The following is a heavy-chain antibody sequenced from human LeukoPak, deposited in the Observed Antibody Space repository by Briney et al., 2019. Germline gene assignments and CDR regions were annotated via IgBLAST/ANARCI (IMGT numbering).Heavy chain of an antibody. CDR3: ARVVTMVRGNYFGMDV. J-gene: IGHJ6*02. Sequence: SETLSLTCTVSGGSISSYYWSWIRQPPGKGLEWIGYIYYSGSTNYNPSLKSRVTISVDTSKNQFSLKLSSVTAADTAVYYCARVVTMVRGNYFGMDVWGQGTTVTVSS. D-gene: IGHD3-10*01. CDR2: IYYSGST. V-gene: IGHV4-59*01. CDR1: GGSISSYY.